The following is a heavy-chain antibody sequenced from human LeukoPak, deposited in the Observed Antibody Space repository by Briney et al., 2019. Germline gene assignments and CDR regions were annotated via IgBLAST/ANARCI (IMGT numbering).Heavy chain of an antibody. CDR2: IYTSGST. J-gene: IGHJ5*02. Sequence: SETLSLTCAVYGGSFSGYYWSWIRQPPGKGLEWIGRIYTSGSTNYNPSLKSRVTMSVDTSKNQFSLKLSSVTAADTAVYYCARDRGEYSSGWYIAVNWFDPWGQGTLVTVSS. CDR1: GGSFSGYY. CDR3: ARDRGEYSSGWYIAVNWFDP. D-gene: IGHD6-19*01. V-gene: IGHV4-4*07.